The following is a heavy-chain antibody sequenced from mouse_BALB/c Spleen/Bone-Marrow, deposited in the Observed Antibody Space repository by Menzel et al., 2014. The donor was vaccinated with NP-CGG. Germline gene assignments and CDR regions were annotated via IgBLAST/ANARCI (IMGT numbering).Heavy chain of an antibody. CDR1: GYTFXSYW. V-gene: IGHV1-69*02. Sequence: VQLQQSGAELVKPGAPVRLSCKASGYTFXSYWMNWVKLRPGRGLEWIGRIDPSDSETHYNQKFKDKAALTVDKSSSTAYIQLSSLTSEDSAVYYCARALGDGYYYAMDYWGQGTSVTVSS. D-gene: IGHD2-3*01. CDR2: IDPSDSET. J-gene: IGHJ4*01. CDR3: ARALGDGYYYAMDY.